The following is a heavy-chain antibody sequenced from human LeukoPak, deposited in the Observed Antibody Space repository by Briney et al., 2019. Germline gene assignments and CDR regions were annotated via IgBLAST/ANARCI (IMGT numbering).Heavy chain of an antibody. J-gene: IGHJ6*02. CDR2: INSDGSST. CDR1: GFTFSIYW. V-gene: IGHV3-74*01. Sequence: GGSLRLSCAASGFTFSIYWMHWVRQAPGKGLVWVSRINSDGSSTIYAVSVKGRFTISRDNAKNTLYLQMYSLRAQDTAVYYCARVVPRGDYYGMDVWGQGTTVTVSS. CDR3: ARVVPRGDYYGMDV.